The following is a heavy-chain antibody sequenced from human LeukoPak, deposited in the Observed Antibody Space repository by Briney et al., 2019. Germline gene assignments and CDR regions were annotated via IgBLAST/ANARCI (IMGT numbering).Heavy chain of an antibody. V-gene: IGHV4-59*01. CDR1: GGSISSYY. D-gene: IGHD2-2*01. Sequence: SETLSLTCTVSGGSISSYYWSWIRQPPGKGLEWIGYIYYSGSTNYNPSLKSRVTISVDTSKNQFSLKLSSVTAADTAVYYCARASPRTRGFHFDYWGQGTLVSVSS. J-gene: IGHJ4*02. CDR2: IYYSGST. CDR3: ARASPRTRGFHFDY.